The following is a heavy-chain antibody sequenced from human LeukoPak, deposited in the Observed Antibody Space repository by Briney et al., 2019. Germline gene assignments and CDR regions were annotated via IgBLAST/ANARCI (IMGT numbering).Heavy chain of an antibody. D-gene: IGHD3-22*01. CDR1: GYTFTSYY. Sequence: GASVKVSCKASGYTFTSYYMHWVRQAPGQGLEWMGIINPSGGSTSYAQKFQGRVTMTRDTSTSTVYMELSSLRSEDTAVYYCARGMYYYDSSGSSWFDPWGQGTLVTVSS. V-gene: IGHV1-46*01. CDR2: INPSGGST. J-gene: IGHJ5*02. CDR3: ARGMYYYDSSGSSWFDP.